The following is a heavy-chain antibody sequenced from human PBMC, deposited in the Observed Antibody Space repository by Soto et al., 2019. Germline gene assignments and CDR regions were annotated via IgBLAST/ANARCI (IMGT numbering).Heavy chain of an antibody. Sequence: EVQLLESGGGLVQPGGSLRLSCAASGFTFSSCAMSWVRQAPGKGLEWVSAISGSGGSTYYADSVKGRFTISRDNSKNTLYLQMNSLRAEDTAVYYCAKDLKVVVAATYDYWGQGTLVTVSS. J-gene: IGHJ4*02. CDR2: ISGSGGST. CDR1: GFTFSSCA. D-gene: IGHD2-15*01. V-gene: IGHV3-23*01. CDR3: AKDLKVVVAATYDY.